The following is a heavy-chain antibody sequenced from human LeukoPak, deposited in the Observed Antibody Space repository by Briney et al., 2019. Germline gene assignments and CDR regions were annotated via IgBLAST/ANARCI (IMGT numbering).Heavy chain of an antibody. D-gene: IGHD3-10*01. CDR1: GGSISSGGYS. CDR2: IYHSGST. CDR3: ARVTMVRGVISSYYFDY. Sequence: SETLSLTCAVSGGSISSGGYSWSWIRQPPGKGLEWIGYIYHSGSTYYNPSLKSRVTISVDRSKNQFSLKLSSVTAADTAVYYCARVTMVRGVISSYYFDYWGQGTLVTVSS. V-gene: IGHV4-30-2*01. J-gene: IGHJ4*02.